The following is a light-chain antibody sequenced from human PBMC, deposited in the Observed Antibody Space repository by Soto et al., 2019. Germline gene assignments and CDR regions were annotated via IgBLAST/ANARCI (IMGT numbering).Light chain of an antibody. J-gene: IGKJ5*01. CDR1: QSISSW. CDR3: QPFYRALGVN. CDR2: KAA. V-gene: IGKV1-5*03. Sequence: DIQMTQSPSTLSASVGDRVTITCRASQSISSWLAWYQQKPGKAPKLLIYKAASLESGVPSRFSGSGSGTEIPLHISRPQPCGFATYFRQPFYRALGVNFGQGTPLENK.